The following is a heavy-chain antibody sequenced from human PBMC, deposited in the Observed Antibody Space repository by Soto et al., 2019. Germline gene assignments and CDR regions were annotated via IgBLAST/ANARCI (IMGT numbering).Heavy chain of an antibody. D-gene: IGHD6-19*01. Sequence: QVHLQESGPGLVKPSGTLSLTCAVSGVSITTNWWSWVRQPPGQGLEWIVEIYHSGTTNYNPSLRGRVTISVDKSNNHFSLNLNSVTAADSTIYYCSRHIAVPRTRGFDYWGQGTLVTVSS. CDR1: GVSITTNW. J-gene: IGHJ4*02. V-gene: IGHV4-4*02. CDR2: IYHSGTT. CDR3: SRHIAVPRTRGFDY.